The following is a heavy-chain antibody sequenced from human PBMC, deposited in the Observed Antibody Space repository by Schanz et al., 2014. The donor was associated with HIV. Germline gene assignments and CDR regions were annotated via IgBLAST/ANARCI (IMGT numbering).Heavy chain of an antibody. CDR3: AKTAVAAAGPDSYYYYDMDV. Sequence: VQLVQSGAEVKKPGSSVKVSCKASGGSFSRSAVSWVRQAPGQGLEFMGGIMPILGTADYAQKFQGRVTITADKSTSTVYMELNSLTSEDTAVYYCAKTAVAAAGPDSYYYYDMDVWGQGTTVTVSS. CDR2: IMPILGTA. J-gene: IGHJ6*01. V-gene: IGHV1-69*06. D-gene: IGHD6-13*01. CDR1: GGSFSRSA.